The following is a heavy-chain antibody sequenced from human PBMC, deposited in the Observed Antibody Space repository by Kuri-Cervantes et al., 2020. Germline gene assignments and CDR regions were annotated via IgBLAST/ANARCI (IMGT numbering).Heavy chain of an antibody. Sequence: ASVKVSCKASGYTFTSYGISWVRQAPGQGLEWMGWISAYNGNTNYAQKLQGRVTMTEDTSTDTAYMELSSLRSEDTAVYYCARGNGKLYDWGQGTLVTVSS. V-gene: IGHV1-18*01. CDR1: GYTFTSYG. D-gene: IGHD1-1*01. CDR2: ISAYNGNT. J-gene: IGHJ4*02. CDR3: ARGNGKLYD.